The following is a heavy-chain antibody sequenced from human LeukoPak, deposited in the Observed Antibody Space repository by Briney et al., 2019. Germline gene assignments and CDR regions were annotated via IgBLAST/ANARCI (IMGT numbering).Heavy chain of an antibody. CDR3: ARSRKGLRAPPRTNWFDP. J-gene: IGHJ5*02. CDR2: MNPNSGNT. CDR1: GYTFTSYD. D-gene: IGHD1-14*01. V-gene: IGHV1-8*01. Sequence: ASVKVSCKASGYTFTSYDINWVRQATGQGLEWMGWMNPNSGNTGYAQKFQGRVTMTRNTSISTAYMELSSLRSGDTAVYYCARSRKGLRAPPRTNWFDPWGQGTLVTVSS.